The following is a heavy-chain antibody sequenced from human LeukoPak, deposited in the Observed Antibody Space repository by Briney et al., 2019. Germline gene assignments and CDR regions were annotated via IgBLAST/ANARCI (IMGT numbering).Heavy chain of an antibody. CDR2: IYSGGST. CDR3: ARVGYDASYYFDY. CDR1: GFTFSSYA. D-gene: IGHD3-16*01. V-gene: IGHV3-53*01. J-gene: IGHJ4*02. Sequence: PGGSLRLSCAASGFTFSSYAMHWVRQAPGKGLEWVSVIYSGGSTYYADSVKGRFTISRDNSKNTLYLQMNSLRAEDTAVYYCARVGYDASYYFDYWGQGTLVTVSS.